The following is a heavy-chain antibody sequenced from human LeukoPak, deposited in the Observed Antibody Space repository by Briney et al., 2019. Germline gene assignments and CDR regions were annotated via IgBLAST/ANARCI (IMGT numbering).Heavy chain of an antibody. V-gene: IGHV3-30*03. CDR1: GFTFSTYS. J-gene: IGHJ4*02. CDR2: ISYDGSNK. Sequence: GGSLRLSCAASGFTFSTYSMNWVRQAPGKGLEWVAVISYDGSNKYYADSVKGRFTISRDNSKNTLYLQMNSLRAEDTAVYYCARAQHWDMDYFDYWGQGTLVTVSS. CDR3: ARAQHWDMDYFDY. D-gene: IGHD2-15*01.